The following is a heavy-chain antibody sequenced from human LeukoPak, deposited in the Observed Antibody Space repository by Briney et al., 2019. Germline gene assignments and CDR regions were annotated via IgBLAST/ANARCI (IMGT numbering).Heavy chain of an antibody. J-gene: IGHJ5*02. V-gene: IGHV3-30*02. CDR3: ARSPYSSSSLGWFDP. CDR2: IRYDGSNK. D-gene: IGHD6-6*01. Sequence: PGGSLRLSCAASGFTFSSYGMHWVRQAPGKGLEWVAFIRYDGSNKYYADSVKGRFTISRDNSKNTLYLQMNSLRAEDTAVYYCARSPYSSSSLGWFDPWGQGTLVTVSS. CDR1: GFTFSSYG.